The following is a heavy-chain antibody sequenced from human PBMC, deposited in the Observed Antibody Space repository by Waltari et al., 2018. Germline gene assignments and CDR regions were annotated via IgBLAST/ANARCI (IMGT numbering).Heavy chain of an antibody. CDR3: ARRLAFDY. CDR2: IKQDGSEK. V-gene: IGHV3-7*01. Sequence: EVQLVESGGGLVQPGGSLRLSCAASGFTFSSYWMSWVRQAPGKGLEGVEKIKQDGSEKYYVDSVKGRFTISRDNAKNSRYLQMNGLRAEDTAVYYCARRLAFDYWGQGTLVTVSS. CDR1: GFTFSSYW. J-gene: IGHJ4*02. D-gene: IGHD6-19*01.